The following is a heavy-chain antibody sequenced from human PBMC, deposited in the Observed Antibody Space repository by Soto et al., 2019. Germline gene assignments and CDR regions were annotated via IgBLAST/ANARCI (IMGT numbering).Heavy chain of an antibody. D-gene: IGHD3-10*01. CDR3: ATLEAFSGRDESDYYYYYMDV. Sequence: QVQLVQSGAEVKKPGSSVKVSCKASGGTFSSYTISWVRQAPGQGLEWMGRIIPILGIANYAQKFQGRVTITAEKSTSTAYKELGSLRSEDKAVDYCATLEAFSGRDESDYYYYYMDVWGKGTTVTVSS. J-gene: IGHJ6*03. CDR2: IIPILGIA. CDR1: GGTFSSYT. V-gene: IGHV1-69*02.